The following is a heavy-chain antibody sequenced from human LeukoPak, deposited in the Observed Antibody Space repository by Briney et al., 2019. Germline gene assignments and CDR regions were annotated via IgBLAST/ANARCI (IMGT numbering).Heavy chain of an antibody. CDR3: ARCIAARPGAFDI. J-gene: IGHJ3*02. CDR2: IKQDGSEK. Sequence: EPGGSLRLSCAASGFTFSSYWVSWVRQAPGKGLEWVANIKQDGSEKYYVDSVKGRFTISRDNAKNSLYLQMNSLRAEDTAVYYCARCIAARPGAFDIWGQGTMVTVSS. D-gene: IGHD6-6*01. CDR1: GFTFSSYW. V-gene: IGHV3-7*01.